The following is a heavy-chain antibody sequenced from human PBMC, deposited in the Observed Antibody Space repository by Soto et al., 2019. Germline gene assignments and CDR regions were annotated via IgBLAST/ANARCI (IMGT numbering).Heavy chain of an antibody. D-gene: IGHD3-22*01. CDR1: GYTFTNYA. CDR2: INAGNGKT. J-gene: IGHJ4*02. CDR3: ARGSGYYYWDDY. V-gene: IGHV1-3*01. Sequence: GASVKVSCKASGYTFTNYAIHWVRQAPGQRLEWMGWINAGNGKTKYSQNFQGRVTITRDTSASIVYMEVNSLRSEDTAVYYCARGSGYYYWDDYWGQGTLVTVSS.